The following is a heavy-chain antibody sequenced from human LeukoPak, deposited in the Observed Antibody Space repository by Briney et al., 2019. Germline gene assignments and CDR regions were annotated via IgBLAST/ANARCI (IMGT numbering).Heavy chain of an antibody. V-gene: IGHV3-73*01. D-gene: IGHD2-8*01. CDR1: GFTFSGSA. J-gene: IGHJ3*02. CDR3: ARAMGFDAFDI. CDR2: IRSKANSYAT. Sequence: GGSLRLSCAASGFTFSGSAMHWVRQASGKGLEWVGRIRSKANSYATAYAASVKGRFTISRDDSKNTAYLQMNSLKTEDTAVYYCARAMGFDAFDIWGQGTMVTVSS.